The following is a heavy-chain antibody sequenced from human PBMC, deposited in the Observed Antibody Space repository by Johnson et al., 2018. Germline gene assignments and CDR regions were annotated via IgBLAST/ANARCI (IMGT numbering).Heavy chain of an antibody. Sequence: QVQLVESGGGVVQPGRSLRLSCAASGFTFSRYWMHWVRQAPGKGLEWIGYIYYSGSTNYNPSLKSRVTLSVDTSKNQFSLKLSSVTAADTAMYYCARQVIDGSFWGGYPYYYYYYYMDVWGKGTTVTVSS. CDR2: IYYSGST. CDR3: ARQVIDGSFWGGYPYYYYYYYMDV. J-gene: IGHJ6*03. V-gene: IGHV4-59*01. D-gene: IGHD3-16*01. CDR1: GFTFSRYW.